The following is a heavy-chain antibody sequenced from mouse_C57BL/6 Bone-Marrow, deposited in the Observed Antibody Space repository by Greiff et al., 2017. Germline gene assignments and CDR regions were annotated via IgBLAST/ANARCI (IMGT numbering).Heavy chain of an antibody. CDR3: ARQLMDY. CDR2: ISSGGSYT. CDR1: GFTFSSYG. Sequence: EVQLVESGGDLVKPGGSLKLSCAASGFTFSSYGMSWVRQTPDKRLEWVATISSGGSYTYYPDSVKGRLTISRDNAKNTLYLQMSSLKSEDTAMYYCARQLMDYWGKGTSVTVSS. V-gene: IGHV5-6*01. J-gene: IGHJ4*01.